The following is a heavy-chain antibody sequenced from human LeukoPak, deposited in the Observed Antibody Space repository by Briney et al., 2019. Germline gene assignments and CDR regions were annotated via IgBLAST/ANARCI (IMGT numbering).Heavy chain of an antibody. CDR1: GGTFSSYA. CDR3: ARHMIVVVRYPYGMDV. J-gene: IGHJ6*02. Sequence: SVKVSCKASGGTFSSYAISWVRQAPGQGLEWMGRIIPILGIANYAQKFQGRVTITADKSTSTAYMELSSLRSEDTAVYYCARHMIVVVRYPYGMDVWGQGTTVTVSS. D-gene: IGHD3-22*01. V-gene: IGHV1-69*04. CDR2: IIPILGIA.